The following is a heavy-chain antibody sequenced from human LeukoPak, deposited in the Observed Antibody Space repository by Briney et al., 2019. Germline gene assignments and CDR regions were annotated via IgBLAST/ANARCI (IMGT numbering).Heavy chain of an antibody. V-gene: IGHV3-33*01. CDR2: IWYDGSNK. Sequence: PGGSLRLSCAASGFTFSSYGMHWVRQAPGKGLEWVAVIWYDGSNKYYADSVKGRFTISRDNSKNTLYLQINSLRAEDTAVYYCARVGAVQVFDYWGQGTLVTVSS. CDR3: ARVGAVQVFDY. CDR1: GFTFSSYG. J-gene: IGHJ4*02. D-gene: IGHD1-26*01.